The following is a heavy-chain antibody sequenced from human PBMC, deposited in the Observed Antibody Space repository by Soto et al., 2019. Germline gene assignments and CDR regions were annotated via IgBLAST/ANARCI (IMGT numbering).Heavy chain of an antibody. CDR1: DSSVSSGFY. V-gene: IGHV4-38-2*01. CDR3: ARVGSVAADDRRFYFDY. Sequence: PSETLSLNCAVSDSSVSSGFYWGFIRQPPGKGLEWIGSIYHSGSTYYNPSLKSRVTLSIDTSNNQFSLKLNSVTAADTAVYYCARVGSVAADDRRFYFDYWGQGAPVTVYS. CDR2: IYHSGST. J-gene: IGHJ4*02. D-gene: IGHD6-13*01.